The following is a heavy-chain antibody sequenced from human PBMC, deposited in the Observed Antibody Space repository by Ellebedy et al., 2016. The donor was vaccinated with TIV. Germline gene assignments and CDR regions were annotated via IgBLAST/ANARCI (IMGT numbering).Heavy chain of an antibody. CDR3: ARPPRAGTDNQPLRD. Sequence: GESLKISXAASGFTFSSYWMGWVRQAPGKGLEWVANMNQDGSEKNYVDSVKGRFTISRDNGKNSLYLQMNSLRAADTAVYYCARPPRAGTDNQPLRDWGQGTLVTVSS. CDR2: MNQDGSEK. V-gene: IGHV3-7*01. CDR1: GFTFSSYW. J-gene: IGHJ4*02. D-gene: IGHD2-21*02.